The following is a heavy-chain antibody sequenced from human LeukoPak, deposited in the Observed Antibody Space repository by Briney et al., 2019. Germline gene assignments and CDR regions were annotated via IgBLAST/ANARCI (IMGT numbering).Heavy chain of an antibody. CDR2: ISYDGTDK. Sequence: GGSLRLSCAASGFIFSPYTMHWVRQAPGKGLEWVALISYDGTDKYYADSVKGRFTISGDNSKNTLYLQINSLRTEDTAVYYCARGSIDWQAVAFDCWGQGTLVTVSS. CDR1: GFIFSPYT. D-gene: IGHD2-21*01. V-gene: IGHV3-30*04. J-gene: IGHJ4*02. CDR3: ARGSIDWQAVAFDC.